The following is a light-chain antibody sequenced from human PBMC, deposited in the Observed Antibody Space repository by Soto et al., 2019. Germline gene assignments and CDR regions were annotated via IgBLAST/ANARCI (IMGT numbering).Light chain of an antibody. CDR2: DAS. Sequence: DIQMTQSPSSLSASVGDRVTITCQASDDISNYLNWYQQKPGKAPKVLIYDASHLESGVPSRFSGSGSRTYFIFTISSLQVEDIATYYCQQYASLPLTCRPGTKGDIK. CDR3: QQYASLPLT. V-gene: IGKV1-33*01. CDR1: DDISNY. J-gene: IGKJ3*01.